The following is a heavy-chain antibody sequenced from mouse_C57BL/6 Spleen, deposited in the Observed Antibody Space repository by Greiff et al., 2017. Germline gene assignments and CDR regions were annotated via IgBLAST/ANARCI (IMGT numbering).Heavy chain of an antibody. CDR2: ISSGSSTI. CDR1: GFTFSDYG. V-gene: IGHV5-17*01. J-gene: IGHJ4*01. Sequence: EVQRVESGGGLVKPGGSLKLSCAASGFTFSDYGMHWVRQAPEKGLEWVAYISSGSSTIYYADTVKGRFTISRDNAKNTLFLQMTSLRSEDTAMYYCAKTTVVATRGMDYWGQGTSVTVSS. CDR3: AKTTVVATRGMDY. D-gene: IGHD1-1*01.